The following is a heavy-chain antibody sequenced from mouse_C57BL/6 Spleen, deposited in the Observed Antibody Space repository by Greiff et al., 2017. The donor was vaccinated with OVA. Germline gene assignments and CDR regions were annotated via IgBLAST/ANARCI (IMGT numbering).Heavy chain of an antibody. J-gene: IGHJ3*01. CDR3: AREKGDYDGAWCAY. D-gene: IGHD2-4*01. Sequence: VKRVESGAELARPGASVKLSCKASGYTFTSYGISWVKQRTGQGLEWIGEIYPRSGNTYYNEKFKGKGTLNADQSSSTAYMELRSLTSEDSAVYFCAREKGDYDGAWCAYWGQGTLVTVSA. CDR1: GYTFTSYG. V-gene: IGHV1-81*01. CDR2: IYPRSGNT.